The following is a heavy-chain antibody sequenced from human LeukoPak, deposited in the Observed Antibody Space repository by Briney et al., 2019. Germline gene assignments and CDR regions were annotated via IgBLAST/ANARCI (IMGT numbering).Heavy chain of an antibody. J-gene: IGHJ4*02. V-gene: IGHV4-59*01. D-gene: IGHD4-17*01. CDR1: GGSISSYY. CDR3: ARDHYGDYGAYFDY. CDR2: IYYSGST. Sequence: SETLSLTCTVSGGSISSYYWSWIRQPPGKGLEWIGYIYYSGSTNYNPSLKSRVPISVDTSKNHFSLKLSSVTAADTAVYYCARDHYGDYGAYFDYWGQGTLVTVSS.